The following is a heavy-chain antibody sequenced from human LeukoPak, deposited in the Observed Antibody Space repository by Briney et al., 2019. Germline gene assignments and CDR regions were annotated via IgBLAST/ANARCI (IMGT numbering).Heavy chain of an antibody. CDR3: ARVSSSSRYSTFDY. CDR1: GGSFSGYY. V-gene: IGHV4-34*01. CDR2: INHSGST. J-gene: IGHJ4*02. D-gene: IGHD6-13*01. Sequence: SETLSLTCAVYGGSFSGYYWSWIRQPPGKGLEWIGEINHSGSTNYNPSLKSRVTISVDTSKNQFSLKLSSVTAADTAVYYCARVSSSSRYSTFDYWGQGTLVTVSS.